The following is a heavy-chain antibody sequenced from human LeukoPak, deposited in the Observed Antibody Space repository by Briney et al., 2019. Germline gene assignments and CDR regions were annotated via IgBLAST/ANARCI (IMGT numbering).Heavy chain of an antibody. J-gene: IGHJ3*02. D-gene: IGHD3-3*01. CDR2: IYHSGST. CDR1: GGSISSSNW. V-gene: IGHV4-4*02. Sequence: SETLSLTCAVSGGSISSSNWWSWVRQPPGKGLEWIGEIYHSGSTNYNPSLKSRVTISVDKSKNQFSLKLSSVTAADTAVYYCARDRTIFGVAPGAFDIWGQGTMVTVSS. CDR3: ARDRTIFGVAPGAFDI.